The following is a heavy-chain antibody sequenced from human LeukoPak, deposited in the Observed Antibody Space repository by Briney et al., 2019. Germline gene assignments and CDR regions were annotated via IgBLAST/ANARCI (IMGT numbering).Heavy chain of an antibody. V-gene: IGHV4-30-4*01. CDR3: ARPYYYDSRIDP. CDR1: GGSISSGDYY. J-gene: IGHJ5*02. D-gene: IGHD3-22*01. Sequence: PSQTLSLTCTVSGGSISSGDYYWSWLRQPPGKGLEWIAYMYYSGSTYYDPSLKSRVTMSADTSKNQLSLKLSSVTAADTAVYYCARPYYYDSRIDPWGQGILVTVSS. CDR2: MYYSGST.